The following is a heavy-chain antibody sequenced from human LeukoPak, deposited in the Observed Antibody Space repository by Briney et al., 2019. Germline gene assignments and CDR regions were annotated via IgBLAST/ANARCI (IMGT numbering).Heavy chain of an antibody. CDR2: INPSGGSA. CDR3: ARETMNTEYYFDY. D-gene: IGHD4-17*01. V-gene: IGHV1-46*01. CDR1: GYTFTSCY. Sequence: ASVKVSCKASGYTFTSCYMHWVRQAPGQGLEWMGIINPSGGSASYAQKFQGRVTMTRDTSTSTVYMELSSLRSEDTAVYYCARETMNTEYYFDYWGQGTLVTVSS. J-gene: IGHJ4*02.